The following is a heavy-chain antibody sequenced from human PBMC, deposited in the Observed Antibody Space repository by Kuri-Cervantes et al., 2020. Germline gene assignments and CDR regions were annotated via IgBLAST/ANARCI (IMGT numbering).Heavy chain of an antibody. Sequence: GSLRLSCAVYSGSFSGYYWSWIRQPPGKGLEWIGEINHSGSTNYNPSLKSRVTISVDTSKNQFSLKLSSVTAADTAVYYCARGHELLWFGEPIWGDAFDIWGQGTMVTVSS. CDR3: ARGHELLWFGEPIWGDAFDI. J-gene: IGHJ3*02. D-gene: IGHD3-10*01. CDR2: INHSGST. V-gene: IGHV4-34*01. CDR1: SGSFSGYY.